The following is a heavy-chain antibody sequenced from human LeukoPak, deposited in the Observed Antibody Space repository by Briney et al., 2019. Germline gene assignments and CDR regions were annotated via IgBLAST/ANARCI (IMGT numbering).Heavy chain of an antibody. CDR2: ISGSGCST. V-gene: IGHV3-23*01. J-gene: IGHJ4*02. CDR3: AKDGPASWGYFDY. Sequence: GGSLRLSCAASGFTFRSYAMNWVRQAPGKGLEWVSTISGSGCSTYYADSVKGRFTISRDNSKNTLYLLMNSLRAEDTAEYYCAKDGPASWGYFDYWGQGTLVTVSS. CDR1: GFTFRSYA. D-gene: IGHD3-16*01.